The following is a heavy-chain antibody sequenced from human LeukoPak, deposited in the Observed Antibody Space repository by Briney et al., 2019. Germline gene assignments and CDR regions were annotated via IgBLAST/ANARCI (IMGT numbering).Heavy chain of an antibody. CDR2: IYYSGST. CDR3: ARDPGYRNPPDY. CDR1: GGSISSSSYY. Sequence: SETLSLTCTVSGGSISSSSYYWGWIRQPPGKGLEWIGNIYYSGSTYYNPSLKSRVTISVDTSKNQFSLKLSSVTAADTAVYYCARDPGYRNPPDYWGQGTLVTVSS. D-gene: IGHD1-14*01. V-gene: IGHV4-39*07. J-gene: IGHJ4*02.